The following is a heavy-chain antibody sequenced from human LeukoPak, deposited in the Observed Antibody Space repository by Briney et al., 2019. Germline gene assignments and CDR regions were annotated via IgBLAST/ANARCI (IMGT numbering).Heavy chain of an antibody. J-gene: IGHJ4*02. CDR3: AGHHPRNTVDF. CDR2: ISDIGSI. D-gene: IGHD2/OR15-2a*01. Sequence: SETLSLTCTVSGGSISSYYRSWIRQPPGKGLEWIAYISDIGSINYNPSLKSRVTISLDTSKNQFSLKLSSVTAADTAVYYCAGHHPRNTVDFWGQGTLVTVSS. V-gene: IGHV4-59*08. CDR1: GGSISSYY.